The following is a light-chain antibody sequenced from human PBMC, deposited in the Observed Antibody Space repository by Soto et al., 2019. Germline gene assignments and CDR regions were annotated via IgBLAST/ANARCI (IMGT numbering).Light chain of an antibody. CDR3: SSYTSSRTYV. CDR1: SSDVGGYNY. CDR2: EVS. Sequence: QSLLTQPASVSGSPGQSIAISCTGTSSDVGGYNYVSWYQQHPGKAPKLMIYEVSNRPSGVSNRFSGSKSGNTASLTISGLQAKDEADYYCSSYTSSRTYVLGNGTKVTVL. J-gene: IGLJ1*01. V-gene: IGLV2-14*01.